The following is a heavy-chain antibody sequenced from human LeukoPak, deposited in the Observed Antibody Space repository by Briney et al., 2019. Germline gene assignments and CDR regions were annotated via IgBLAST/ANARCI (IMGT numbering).Heavy chain of an antibody. CDR3: ARVSAAGNVYYYYAMDV. CDR1: GFTFSSYS. V-gene: IGHV3-21*01. Sequence: GGSLRLSCAASGFTFSSYSMNWVRPAPGKGLEWVSSISTNSRYIYYADSVKGRFTISRDNAENSLYLQMNSLRAEDTAVYYCARVSAAGNVYYYYAMDVWGQGTTVTVSS. CDR2: ISTNSRYI. J-gene: IGHJ6*02. D-gene: IGHD6-13*01.